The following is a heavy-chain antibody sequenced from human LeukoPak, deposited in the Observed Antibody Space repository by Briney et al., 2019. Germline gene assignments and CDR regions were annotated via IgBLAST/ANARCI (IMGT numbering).Heavy chain of an antibody. D-gene: IGHD4-17*01. CDR1: GFTFSSYG. V-gene: IGHV3-23*01. Sequence: GGTLRLSCAASGFTFSSYGMSWVRQVPGKGLEWVSTISGSDGSTYADSVKGRFTISRDNSKNTLYLQMNSLRADDTAVYYCARRAGEYSHPYDYWGQGTLVTVSS. CDR3: ARRAGEYSHPYDY. J-gene: IGHJ4*02. CDR2: ISGSDGST.